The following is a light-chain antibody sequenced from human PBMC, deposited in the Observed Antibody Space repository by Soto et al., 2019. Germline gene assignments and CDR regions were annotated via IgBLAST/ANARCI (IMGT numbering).Light chain of an antibody. Sequence: EMVMTQSPATLPVSAGERATLSCRASQSVSSNLAWYQQKPGQAPRLLIYGASTRATGIPARFSGSGSGTEFTLTISSLQSEDFAVYYCQQYNNWPFTFGGGTKVDIK. J-gene: IGKJ4*01. CDR3: QQYNNWPFT. V-gene: IGKV3-15*01. CDR1: QSVSSN. CDR2: GAS.